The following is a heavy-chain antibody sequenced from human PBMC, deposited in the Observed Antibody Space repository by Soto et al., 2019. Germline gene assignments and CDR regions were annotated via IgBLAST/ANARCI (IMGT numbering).Heavy chain of an antibody. V-gene: IGHV4-4*08. J-gene: IGHJ5*02. CDR2: IYNSGST. Sequence: PSETLSLTCTVSGGSISSYYWSWIRQPPGKGLEWIGHIYNSGSTNYNPSLKSRVVISIDTSRNQFSLRLNSLTAADRAVYFCARGVTVFGLVSRFWFDPWGQGTVVTVSS. CDR1: GGSISSYY. D-gene: IGHD3-3*01. CDR3: ARGVTVFGLVSRFWFDP.